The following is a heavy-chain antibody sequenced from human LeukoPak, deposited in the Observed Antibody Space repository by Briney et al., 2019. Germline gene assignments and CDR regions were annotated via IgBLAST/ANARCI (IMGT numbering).Heavy chain of an antibody. V-gene: IGHV4-61*08. Sequence: ETLSLTCTVSGGSISSGGYYWSWIRQHPGKGLEWIGYIYYSGSTNYNPSLKSRVTISVDTSKNQFSLKLSSVTAADTAVYYCARVDSSGWYQTLRYWGQGTLVTVSS. CDR1: GGSISSGGYY. CDR3: ARVDSSGWYQTLRY. D-gene: IGHD6-13*01. CDR2: IYYSGST. J-gene: IGHJ4*02.